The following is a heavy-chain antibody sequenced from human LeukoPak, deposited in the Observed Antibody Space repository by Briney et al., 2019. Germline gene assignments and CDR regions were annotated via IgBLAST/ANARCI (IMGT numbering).Heavy chain of an antibody. V-gene: IGHV4-39*01. Sequence: SETLSLTCTVSGGSISSSSYYWGWIRQPPGKGLEWIGSIYYSGSTYYNPSLKSRVTISVDTSKNQFSLKLSSVTAADTAVYYCARAWMQTSYFDYWGQGTLVTVSS. J-gene: IGHJ4*02. CDR3: ARAWMQTSYFDY. CDR2: IYYSGST. CDR1: GGSISSSSYY. D-gene: IGHD5-12*01.